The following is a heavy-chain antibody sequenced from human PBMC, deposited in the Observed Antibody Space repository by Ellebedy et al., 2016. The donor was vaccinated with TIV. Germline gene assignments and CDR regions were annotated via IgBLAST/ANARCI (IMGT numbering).Heavy chain of an antibody. V-gene: IGHV5-51*01. D-gene: IGHD4/OR15-4a*01. CDR1: GYSFTNYR. J-gene: IGHJ4*02. CDR2: IYPADSDT. Sequence: GESLKISCKGFGYSFTNYRIAWVRQMPGKGLEWMGFIYPADSDTRYIPSFQGQVTISADRSVSTAYLQWSSLKASDTGIYYCARRGYYLGIRTMAALDYWGQGTLVTVSS. CDR3: ARRGYYLGIRTMAALDY.